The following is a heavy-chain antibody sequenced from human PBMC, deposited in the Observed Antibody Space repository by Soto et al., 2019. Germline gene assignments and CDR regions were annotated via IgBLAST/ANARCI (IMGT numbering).Heavy chain of an antibody. V-gene: IGHV3-30-3*01. CDR3: ARDWGSSGWYRGADY. J-gene: IGHJ4*02. CDR2: ISFDGGDK. D-gene: IGHD6-19*01. CDR1: GGSVNTDY. Sequence: QVQLQESGPGLVKPSGTLSLTCAVSGGSVNTDYWWSWVRQPPGKGLEWVAGISFDGGDKVYTDSVKGRFTISRDNSKNTLHLQMNSLKPEDTAVYYCARDWGSSGWYRGADYWGQGTLVTVSS.